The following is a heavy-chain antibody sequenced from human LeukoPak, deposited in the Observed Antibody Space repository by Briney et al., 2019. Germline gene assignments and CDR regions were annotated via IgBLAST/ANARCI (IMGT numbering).Heavy chain of an antibody. V-gene: IGHV4-31*11. CDR2: IYYSGST. Sequence: SQTLSLTCAVSGGSISSGGYYWSWIRQHPGKGLEWIGYIYYSGSTYYNPSLKSRVTISVDTSKNQFSLKLSSVTAADTAVYYCARVVTMVRGVIHRYFDYWGQGTLVTVAS. D-gene: IGHD3-10*01. CDR1: GGSISSGGYY. CDR3: ARVVTMVRGVIHRYFDY. J-gene: IGHJ4*02.